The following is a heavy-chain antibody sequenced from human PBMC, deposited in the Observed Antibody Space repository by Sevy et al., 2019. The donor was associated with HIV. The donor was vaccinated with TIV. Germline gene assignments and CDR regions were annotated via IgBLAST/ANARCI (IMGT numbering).Heavy chain of an antibody. CDR3: ARAYLFFEWLENWFDP. CDR2: INTNTGNP. V-gene: IGHV7-4-1*02. CDR1: GYTFTSYA. Sequence: ASVKVSCKASGYTFTSYAMNWVRQAPGQGLEWMGWINTNTGNPTYAQGFTGRFVFSLDTSVSTAYLQISSLKAEDTAVYYCARAYLFFEWLENWFDPWGQRTLVTDSS. J-gene: IGHJ5*02. D-gene: IGHD3-3*01.